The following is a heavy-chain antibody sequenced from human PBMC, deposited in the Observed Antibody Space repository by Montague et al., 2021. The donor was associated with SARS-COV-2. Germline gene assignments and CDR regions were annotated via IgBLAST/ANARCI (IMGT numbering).Heavy chain of an antibody. CDR1: GGAISTSSFH. CDR2: FYYTGYT. V-gene: IGHV4-39*01. Sequence: SETLSLTCTVSGGAISTSSFHWGWIRQPPGKGLDWIGSFYYTGYTCYTPSLKSRVTISGDTSKNQFSLKLTSVTAADAAVYYCARIVGDCSSDSCYAVRWGQGTVVTVSS. J-gene: IGHJ4*02. D-gene: IGHD2-2*01. CDR3: ARIVGDCSSDSCYAVR.